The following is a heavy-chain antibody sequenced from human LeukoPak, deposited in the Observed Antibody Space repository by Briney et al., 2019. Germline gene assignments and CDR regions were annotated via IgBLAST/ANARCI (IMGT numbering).Heavy chain of an antibody. Sequence: ASVKVSCKASGYTFTSYDINWVRQATGQGLEWMGWMNPNSGNTGYAQKFQGRVTMTRNTSISTAYMELSSLRSEDTAVYYCARGYCGGDCYSTPYYYYYGMDVWGQGTTVTVSS. D-gene: IGHD2-21*02. V-gene: IGHV1-8*01. CDR1: GYTFTSYD. J-gene: IGHJ6*02. CDR2: MNPNSGNT. CDR3: ARGYCGGDCYSTPYYYYYGMDV.